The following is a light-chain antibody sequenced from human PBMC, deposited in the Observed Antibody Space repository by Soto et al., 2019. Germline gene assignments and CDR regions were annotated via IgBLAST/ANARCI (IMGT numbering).Light chain of an antibody. CDR2: EVS. V-gene: IGKV2D-29*01. CDR1: QSLLYSYGKTY. Sequence: DIVMTQTPLSLSVTPGQPASISCKSSQSLLYSYGKTYLAWYLQKPGQPPHLLIYEVSNRVSGVQDRFSGSGSGTDVTLRISRVEAEDFGVYYCMQSVQLPHPFGGGNTVEIK. CDR3: MQSVQLPHP. J-gene: IGKJ4*01.